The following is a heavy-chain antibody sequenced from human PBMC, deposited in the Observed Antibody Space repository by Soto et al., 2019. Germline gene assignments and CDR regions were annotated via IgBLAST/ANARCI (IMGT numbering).Heavy chain of an antibody. J-gene: IGHJ4*02. V-gene: IGHV4-39*01. CDR1: GGSISSSCYY. CDR2: IYNSGST. Sequence: SSETLSLTCTVSGGSISSSCYYWGWIRQPPGKGLEWIGSIYNSGSTYYNPSLKSRVTISVDTSKNQFSLKLSSVTAADTAVYYCARTGYCSGGSCYGAGDYWGQGTLVTVSS. CDR3: ARTGYCSGGSCYGAGDY. D-gene: IGHD2-15*01.